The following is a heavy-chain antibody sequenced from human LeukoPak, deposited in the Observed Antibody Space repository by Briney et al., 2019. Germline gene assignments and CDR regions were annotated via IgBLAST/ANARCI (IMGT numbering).Heavy chain of an antibody. CDR3: ARVRQEQWRNYYFDY. CDR1: GYTFTVYY. J-gene: IGHJ4*02. V-gene: IGHV1-2*04. Sequence: ASVKVSCKASGYTFTVYYIHWVRQSPGQGLEWMGWINPNSGGTNYAQKFQGWVTMTRDTSIRTAYMELSRLRSDDTAVYYCARVRQEQWRNYYFDYWGQGTLVTVSS. CDR2: INPNSGGT. D-gene: IGHD6-19*01.